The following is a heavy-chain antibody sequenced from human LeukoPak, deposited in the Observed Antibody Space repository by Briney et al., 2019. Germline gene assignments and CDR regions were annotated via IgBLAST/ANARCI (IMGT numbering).Heavy chain of an antibody. V-gene: IGHV4-39*01. Sequence: SETLSLTCTVSGGSISSSSYYWGWIRRPPGKGLEWIGSIYYSGSTYYNPSLKSRVTISVDTSKNQFSLKLSSVTAADTAVYYCARPQYSGSYYVAFDIWGQGTMVTVSS. CDR1: GGSISSSSYY. CDR2: IYYSGST. J-gene: IGHJ3*02. D-gene: IGHD1-26*01. CDR3: ARPQYSGSYYVAFDI.